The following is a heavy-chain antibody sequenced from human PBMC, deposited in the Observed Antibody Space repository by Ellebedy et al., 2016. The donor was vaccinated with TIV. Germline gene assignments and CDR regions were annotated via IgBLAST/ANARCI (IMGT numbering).Heavy chain of an antibody. Sequence: GESLKISXAASGFTLSRYDMHWVRQVTGKGLEWVLGSGTVGETYSPGSVKGRFTITRENAKNALYLQINNLGAEDTAVYYCVRDAITGDSDWYFDLWGRGTLVTVSS. CDR3: VRDAITGDSDWYFDL. V-gene: IGHV3-13*04. J-gene: IGHJ2*01. CDR1: GFTLSRYD. D-gene: IGHD7-27*01. CDR2: SGTVGET.